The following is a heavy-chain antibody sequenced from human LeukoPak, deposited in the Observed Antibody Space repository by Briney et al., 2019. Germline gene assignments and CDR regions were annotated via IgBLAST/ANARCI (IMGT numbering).Heavy chain of an antibody. CDR1: GYTFTDYY. Sequence: ASVTVSFKASGYTFTDYYMHWLRQAPGQGLEWMGWINPYSGGRNYVQKFQGRVTMTRDTSISTAYMELSRLRSDHTAVYYCARGTTIFGVVITPYFDYWGQGTLVAVSS. J-gene: IGHJ4*02. D-gene: IGHD3-3*01. CDR3: ARGTTIFGVVITPYFDY. V-gene: IGHV1-2*02. CDR2: INPYSGGR.